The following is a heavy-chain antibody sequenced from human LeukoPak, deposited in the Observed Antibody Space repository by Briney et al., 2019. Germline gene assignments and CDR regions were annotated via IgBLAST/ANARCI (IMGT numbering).Heavy chain of an antibody. Sequence: GGSLRLSCAASGFTFSSHYMAWVRQAPGRALEWVSAIPGDSRDTVYADSVKGRFTISRDNSKNTLCLQMNSLRAEDTAIYYCVKHYDSRGSIFDYWGQGTLVSVSS. CDR3: VKHYDSRGSIFDY. J-gene: IGHJ4*02. CDR1: GFTFSSHY. CDR2: IPGDSRDT. V-gene: IGHV3-23*01. D-gene: IGHD3-22*01.